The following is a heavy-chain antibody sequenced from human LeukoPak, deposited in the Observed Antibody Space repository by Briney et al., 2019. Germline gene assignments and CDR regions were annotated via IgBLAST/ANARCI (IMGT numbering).Heavy chain of an antibody. Sequence: GESLKISCKGSGYSFTNYWIGWVRQMPGKGLQWMGIIYPGDSDTRYSPSFQGQVTFSADKSINTAYLQWSSLKASDTALYYCARLYGSNTAEYFQHWGQGTLVTVSS. J-gene: IGHJ1*01. V-gene: IGHV5-51*01. D-gene: IGHD4-23*01. CDR2: IYPGDSDT. CDR1: GYSFTNYW. CDR3: ARLYGSNTAEYFQH.